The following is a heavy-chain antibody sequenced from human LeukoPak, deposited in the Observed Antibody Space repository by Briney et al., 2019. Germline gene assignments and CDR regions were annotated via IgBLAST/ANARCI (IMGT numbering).Heavy chain of an antibody. CDR2: INHSGST. V-gene: IGHV4-34*01. D-gene: IGHD5-12*01. CDR3: ARPRGYSDYEWFNWFDP. CDR1: GESFSGYY. Sequence: SETLSLTCAVYGESFSGYYWSWIRQPPGKGLEWIGEINHSGSTNYNPSLKSRVTISVDTSKNQFSLKLSSVTAADTAVYYCARPRGYSDYEWFNWFDPWGQGTLVTVSS. J-gene: IGHJ5*02.